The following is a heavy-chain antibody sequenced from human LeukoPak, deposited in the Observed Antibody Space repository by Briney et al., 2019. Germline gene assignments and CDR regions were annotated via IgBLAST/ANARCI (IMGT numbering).Heavy chain of an antibody. Sequence: SETLSLTCTVSGGSISSSSYYWGWIRQPPGKGQEWIGSIYYSGSTYYNPSLKSRVTISVDTSKNQFSLKLSSVTAADTAVYYCARQDITGTKYHFDYWGQGTLVTVSS. J-gene: IGHJ4*02. D-gene: IGHD1-20*01. CDR3: ARQDITGTKYHFDY. CDR1: GGSISSSSYY. CDR2: IYYSGST. V-gene: IGHV4-39*01.